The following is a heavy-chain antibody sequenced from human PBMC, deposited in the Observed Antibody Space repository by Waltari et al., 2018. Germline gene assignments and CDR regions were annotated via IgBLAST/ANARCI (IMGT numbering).Heavy chain of an antibody. CDR3: ARAALGITGSGSFDY. CDR2: IIPILGTA. CDR1: GGPFSSYP. Sequence: QVQLVQSGAEVKKPGSSVTVSCKAYGGPFSSYPISWVGRAPGQALEWMGGIIPILGTANYAQKFQGSVTITADESTSTAYMELSSLRSEDTAVYYCARAALGITGSGSFDYWGQRTLVTVSS. D-gene: IGHD3-10*01. J-gene: IGHJ4*02. V-gene: IGHV1-69*11.